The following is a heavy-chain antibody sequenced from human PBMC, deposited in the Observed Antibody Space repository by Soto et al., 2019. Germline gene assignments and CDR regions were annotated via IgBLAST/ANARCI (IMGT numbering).Heavy chain of an antibody. CDR1: GYTFTSYY. V-gene: IGHV1-46*01. D-gene: IGHD3-3*01. Sequence: ASVKVSCKASGYTFTSYYMHWVRQAPGQGLEWMGIINPSGGSTSYAQKFQGRVTMTRDTSTSAVYMELSSLRSEDTAVYYCARDPRSGNFDYWGQGTLVTVSS. J-gene: IGHJ4*02. CDR2: INPSGGST. CDR3: ARDPRSGNFDY.